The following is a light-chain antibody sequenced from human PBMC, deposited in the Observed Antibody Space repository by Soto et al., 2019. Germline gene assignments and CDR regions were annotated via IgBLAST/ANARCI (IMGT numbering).Light chain of an antibody. CDR3: QHYVTSSIT. V-gene: IGKV3-20*01. CDR1: QSVTSIS. J-gene: IGKJ5*01. CDR2: GAS. Sequence: EIVLTQSPGTLSLSPGERATLSCRASQSVTSISLAWYQQKPGQAPRLLMYGASSRATGTPDRISGGGSGTDFTLTISRLEPEDFAVYYCQHYVTSSITFGQGTRLEIK.